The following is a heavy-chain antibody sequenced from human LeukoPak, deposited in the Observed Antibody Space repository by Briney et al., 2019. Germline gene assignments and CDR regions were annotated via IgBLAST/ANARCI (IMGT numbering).Heavy chain of an antibody. CDR1: GGSISSSSYY. CDR2: IYYSGST. V-gene: IGHV4-39*07. J-gene: IGHJ3*02. Sequence: PSETLSLTCTVSGGSISSSSYYWGWIRQPPGKGLEWIGSIYYSGSTYYNPSLKSRVTISVDTSKNQFSLKLSSVTAADTAVYYCARGGYFIGDAFDIWGQGTIVTVSS. D-gene: IGHD3-22*01. CDR3: ARGGYFIGDAFDI.